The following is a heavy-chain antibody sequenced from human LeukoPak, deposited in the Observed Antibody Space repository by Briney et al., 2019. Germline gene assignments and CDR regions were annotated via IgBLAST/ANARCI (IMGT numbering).Heavy chain of an antibody. V-gene: IGHV3-23*01. CDR1: GFIFSTHH. Sequence: PGGSLRLSCAASGFIFSTHHMTWVRQAPGKGLEWISSISAPGSTKYFADSVKGRFTISRDNSKNTLYLQMNSLRADDTALYYCVKGGSGWFFDYWGQGTPVTVSP. D-gene: IGHD6-19*01. J-gene: IGHJ4*02. CDR3: VKGGSGWFFDY. CDR2: ISAPGSTK.